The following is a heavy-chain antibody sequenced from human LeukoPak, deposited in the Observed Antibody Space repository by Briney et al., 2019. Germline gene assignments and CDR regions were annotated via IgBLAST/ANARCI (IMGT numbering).Heavy chain of an antibody. V-gene: IGHV4-59*01. Sequence: SETLSLTCTVSGGSINNYQWNWIRQPPRKGLERVGFIYVSGCTNFNSSLKSRVTISVDTTRNQFSLKLRSVTAADTAVYYCARGVGPYCSSSSCYLNWFDPWGQGTLVTVSS. CDR3: ARGVGPYCSSSSCYLNWFDP. CDR2: IYVSGCT. D-gene: IGHD2-2*01. CDR1: GGSINNYQ. J-gene: IGHJ5*02.